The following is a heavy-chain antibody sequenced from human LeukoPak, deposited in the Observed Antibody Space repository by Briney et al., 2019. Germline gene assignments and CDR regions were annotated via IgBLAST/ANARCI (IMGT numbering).Heavy chain of an antibody. CDR1: GFTVSSNY. Sequence: GGSLRLSCAASGFTVSSNYMSWVRQAPGKGLEWVSVIYSGGSTYYADSVKGRFTISRDNSKNTLYLQMNSLRAEDTAVYYCARGQLARRYYMDVWGKGTTVTVSS. V-gene: IGHV3-53*01. J-gene: IGHJ6*03. CDR2: IYSGGST. D-gene: IGHD6-6*01. CDR3: ARGQLARRYYMDV.